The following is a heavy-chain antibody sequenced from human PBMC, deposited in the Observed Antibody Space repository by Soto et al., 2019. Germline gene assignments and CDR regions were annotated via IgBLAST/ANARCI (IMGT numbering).Heavy chain of an antibody. CDR3: AKSTPIIAAAGLYFDY. J-gene: IGHJ4*02. CDR1: GFTFSSYG. D-gene: IGHD6-13*01. CDR2: ISYDGSNK. V-gene: IGHV3-30*18. Sequence: GGSLRLSCAASGFTFSSYGMHWVRQAPGKGLEWVAVISYDGSNKYYADSVKGRFTISRDNSKNTLYLQMNSLRAEDTAVYYCAKSTPIIAAAGLYFDYWGQGTLVTVSS.